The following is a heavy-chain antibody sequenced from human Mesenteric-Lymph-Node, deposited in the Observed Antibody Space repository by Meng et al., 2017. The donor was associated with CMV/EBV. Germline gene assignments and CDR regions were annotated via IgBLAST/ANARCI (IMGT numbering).Heavy chain of an antibody. V-gene: IGHV3-7*04. CDR2: IHQTGSDT. D-gene: IGHD3-9*01. CDR3: TRGPNTIFCANNVCSDDAFDA. J-gene: IGHJ3*01. Sequence: GESLKISCTAAGFTFSRYWMSWVRQAPGKGLEWVANIHQTGSDTYYVDSVEGRFAISRDNARNSLYLQMNGLRVEDTALYYCTRGPNTIFCANNVCSDDAFDAWGQGTMVTVSS. CDR1: GFTFSRYW.